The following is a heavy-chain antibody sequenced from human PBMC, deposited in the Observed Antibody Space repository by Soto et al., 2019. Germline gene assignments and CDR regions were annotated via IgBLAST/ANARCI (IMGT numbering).Heavy chain of an antibody. Sequence: QVQLVQSGAEVKKPGASVKVSCKASGYTFTSYDINWVRQATGQGLEWMGWMNPNSGNTGYAQKFQGRVTMTRNTSISTAYMELSSLRSEDTAVYYCARRSPYYDYIWGSYPDDYWGQGTLVTVSS. V-gene: IGHV1-8*01. CDR3: ARRSPYYDYIWGSYPDDY. J-gene: IGHJ4*02. CDR1: GYTFTSYD. D-gene: IGHD3-16*02. CDR2: MNPNSGNT.